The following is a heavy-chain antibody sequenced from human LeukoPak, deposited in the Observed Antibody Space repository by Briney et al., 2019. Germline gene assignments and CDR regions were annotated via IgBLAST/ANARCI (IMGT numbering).Heavy chain of an antibody. Sequence: GGSLRLSCAASGFSLRNYWMHWVRQAPGKGLVWVSRIKTDGSTTNYADSVKGRFTISRDNAKNTLYLQMNSLRAEDTAVYYCAGDHGGRYDYWGQGTLVTVSS. J-gene: IGHJ4*02. CDR1: GFSLRNYW. V-gene: IGHV3-74*01. CDR3: AGDHGGRYDY. CDR2: IKTDGSTT. D-gene: IGHD1-26*01.